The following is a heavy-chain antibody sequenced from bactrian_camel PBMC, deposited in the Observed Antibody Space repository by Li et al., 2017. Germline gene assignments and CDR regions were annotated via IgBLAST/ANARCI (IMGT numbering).Heavy chain of an antibody. D-gene: IGHD5*01. CDR3: ATDEWGSKY. CDR2: MDGYGKI. CDR1: GVTYTSLC. J-gene: IGHJ4*01. Sequence: HVQLVESGGGSVQAGGSLRLSCAASGVTYTSLCMAWFRQAPGKEREGVATMDGYGKITYADSAKGRFTISRDNAKSTVYLQMNSLRFEDTALYYCATDEWGSKYWGQGTQVTVS. V-gene: IGHV3-2*01.